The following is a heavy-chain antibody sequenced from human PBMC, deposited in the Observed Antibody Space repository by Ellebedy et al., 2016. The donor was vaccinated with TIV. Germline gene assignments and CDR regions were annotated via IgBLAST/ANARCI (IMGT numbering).Heavy chain of an antibody. CDR2: IWYDGDNK. J-gene: IGHJ4*02. CDR1: GFIISNYG. Sequence: GESLKISCAASGFIISNYGMHWVRQAPGKGLEWVAVIWYDGDNKHYADSVKGRFTISRDNSKNTLYLQMNSLGAEDTAVYYCATSRARVYWGQGTLVTVSS. CDR3: ATSRARVY. V-gene: IGHV3-33*01.